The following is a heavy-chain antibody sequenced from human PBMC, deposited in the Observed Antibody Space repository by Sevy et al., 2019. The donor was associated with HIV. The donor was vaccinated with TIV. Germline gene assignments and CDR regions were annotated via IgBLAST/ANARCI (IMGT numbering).Heavy chain of an antibody. V-gene: IGHV1-2*02. D-gene: IGHD2-21*02. Sequence: ASVKVSCKASGYSFTGYYMNWVRQAPGQGLEWMGWINPNTSDTTYSEMFEGRVTMTGDSSLSTAYLELRGLRSDDTAVYYCARDFLAVTSIPSDAFDIWGQGTLVTVSS. CDR1: GYSFTGYY. CDR2: INPNTSDT. J-gene: IGHJ3*02. CDR3: ARDFLAVTSIPSDAFDI.